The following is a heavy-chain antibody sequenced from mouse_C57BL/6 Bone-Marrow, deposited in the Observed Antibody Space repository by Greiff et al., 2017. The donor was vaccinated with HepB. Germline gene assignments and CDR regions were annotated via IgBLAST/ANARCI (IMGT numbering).Heavy chain of an antibody. CDR2: ISYDGSN. CDR3: ARDPADGYRAY. Sequence: EVKLMESGPGLVKPSQSLSLTCSVTGYSITSGYYWNWIRQFPGNKLEWMGYISYDGSNNYNPSLKNRTSLTRDTSKNQFFLKLNSVTTEDTATYYCARDPADGYRAYWGQGTLVTVSA. CDR1: GYSITSGYY. V-gene: IGHV3-6*01. D-gene: IGHD2-3*01. J-gene: IGHJ3*01.